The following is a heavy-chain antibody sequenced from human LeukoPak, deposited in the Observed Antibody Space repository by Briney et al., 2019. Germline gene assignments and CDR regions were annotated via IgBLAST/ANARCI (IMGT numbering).Heavy chain of an antibody. J-gene: IGHJ4*02. CDR1: GFTVTSNY. Sequence: GGSLRLSCAASGFTVTSNYMSWVRQAPGKGLEWVSVIYSDGSTYYADSVKGRFTISRDNSQNTLSLHMISLRAEDTAVYYCAKATGYLLWGQGTLVTVSS. V-gene: IGHV3-53*01. CDR3: AKATGYLL. CDR2: IYSDGST. D-gene: IGHD1-14*01.